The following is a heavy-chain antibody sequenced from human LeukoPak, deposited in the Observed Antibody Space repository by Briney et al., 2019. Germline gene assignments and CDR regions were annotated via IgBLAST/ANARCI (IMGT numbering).Heavy chain of an antibody. CDR2: TYYRSKWYD. Sequence: SQTLSLTCAISGDSVSSNSAAWNWIRQSPSRGLEWLGRTYYRSKWYDDYAVSVRSRITISPDTSKNQFSLQLSSVTPEDTALYYCARVDQWPASGWFDPWGQGIQVTVSS. D-gene: IGHD6-19*01. J-gene: IGHJ5*02. V-gene: IGHV6-1*01. CDR1: GDSVSSNSAA. CDR3: ARVDQWPASGWFDP.